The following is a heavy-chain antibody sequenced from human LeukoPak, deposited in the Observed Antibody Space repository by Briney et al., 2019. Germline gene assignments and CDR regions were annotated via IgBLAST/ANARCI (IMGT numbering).Heavy chain of an antibody. D-gene: IGHD6-6*01. CDR1: GFTFSTYA. CDR3: AKDLRDASPYYFDY. J-gene: IGHJ4*02. Sequence: GGSLRLSCEASGFTFSTYAMHWVRQAPGKGLEWVAVIPYDGSNKDYADSVKGRFIISRDNAKNTLYLQMNSLRAEDTAVYYCAKDLRDASPYYFDYWGQGTLVTVSS. V-gene: IGHV3-30*04. CDR2: IPYDGSNK.